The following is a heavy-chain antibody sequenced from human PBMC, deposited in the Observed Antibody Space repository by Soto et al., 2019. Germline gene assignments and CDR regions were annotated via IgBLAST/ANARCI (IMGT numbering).Heavy chain of an antibody. J-gene: IGHJ6*02. V-gene: IGHV1-69*13. D-gene: IGHD2-8*01. CDR3: ARESTNGRCIPIDYGMDV. CDR1: GGTFSSYA. CDR2: IIPIFGTA. Sequence: SVKVSCKASGGTFSSYAISWVRQAPVQGLEWMGGIIPIFGTASYAQKFQGRVTITADESTSTAYMELSSLRSEDTAVYYCARESTNGRCIPIDYGMDVWGQGTKVTVYS.